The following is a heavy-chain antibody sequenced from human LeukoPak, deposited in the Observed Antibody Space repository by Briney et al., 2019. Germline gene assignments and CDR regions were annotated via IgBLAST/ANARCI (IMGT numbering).Heavy chain of an antibody. J-gene: IGHJ6*03. CDR2: IIPIFGIA. CDR3: ARPIHERSVPAAYYYMDV. D-gene: IGHD2-2*01. Sequence: SSVKVSCKASGGTFSSYAISWVRQAPGQGLEWMGGIIPIFGIANYAQKFQGRVTITADESTSTAYMELSSLRSEDTAVYYCARPIHERSVPAAYYYMDVWGKGTTVTVSS. V-gene: IGHV1-69*01. CDR1: GGTFSSYA.